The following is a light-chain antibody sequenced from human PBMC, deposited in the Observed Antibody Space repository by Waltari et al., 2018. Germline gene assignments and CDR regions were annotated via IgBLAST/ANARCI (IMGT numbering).Light chain of an antibody. CDR2: DAS. CDR3: QQRYNWPPLT. V-gene: IGKV3-11*01. CDR1: QSVNTF. J-gene: IGKJ4*01. Sequence: EIVLTQSPATLSLSPGERATLSCRASQSVNTFLAWYQQKPGQAPRLLIYDASNRATGIPARFSGSGSGTDFTLTIGSLEPEDFAVYYCQQRYNWPPLTFGGGTKVEIK.